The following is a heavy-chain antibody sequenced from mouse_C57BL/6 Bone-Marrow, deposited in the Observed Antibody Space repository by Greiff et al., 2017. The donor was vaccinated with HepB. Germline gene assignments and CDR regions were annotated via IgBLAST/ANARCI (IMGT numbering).Heavy chain of an antibody. CDR1: GFTFTDYY. CDR2: IRNKANGYTT. D-gene: IGHD1-1*01. J-gene: IGHJ2*01. Sequence: EVKVEESGGGLVQPGGSLSLSCAASGFTFTDYYMSWVRQPPGKALEWLGFIRNKANGYTTEYSASVKGRFTISRDNSQSILYLQMNALRAEDSATYYCARSYYGSIYFDYWGQGTTLTVSS. V-gene: IGHV7-3*01. CDR3: ARSYYGSIYFDY.